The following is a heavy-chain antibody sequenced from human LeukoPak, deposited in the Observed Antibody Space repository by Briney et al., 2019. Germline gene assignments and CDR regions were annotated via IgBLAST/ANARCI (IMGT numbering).Heavy chain of an antibody. CDR1: GFTFNRYW. V-gene: IGHV3-74*03. Sequence: PGGSLRLSCAASGFTFNRYWMHWVRQAPGKGLVWVSRISPDGNSATCADSVKGRFTISRDNAKNTLYLQMNSLRAEDSAVYYCVSLDGVYYYHMDVWGQETTVIVSS. D-gene: IGHD3/OR15-3a*01. CDR2: ISPDGNSA. CDR3: VSLDGVYYYHMDV. J-gene: IGHJ6*02.